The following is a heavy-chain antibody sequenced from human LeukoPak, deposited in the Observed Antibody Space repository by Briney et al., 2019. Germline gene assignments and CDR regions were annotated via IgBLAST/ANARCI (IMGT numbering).Heavy chain of an antibody. J-gene: IGHJ3*02. D-gene: IGHD3-9*01. CDR3: ARSPTIRYFDWLPRMNAFDI. CDR1: GYTFTNYD. CDR2: ISAYNGNT. Sequence: ASVKVSCKASGYTFTNYDITWVRQAPGQGLEWMGWISAYNGNTNYAQRFQGRVTMTTDTSTSTAYMELRSLRSDDTAVYYCARSPTIRYFDWLPRMNAFDIWGQGTMVTVSS. V-gene: IGHV1-18*01.